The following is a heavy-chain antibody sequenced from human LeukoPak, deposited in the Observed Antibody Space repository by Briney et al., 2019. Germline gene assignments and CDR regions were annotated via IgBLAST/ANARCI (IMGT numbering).Heavy chain of an antibody. CDR3: ARVQSANTAMAYYYYGMDV. Sequence: SETLSLTCTVSGGSVSSGSYYWSWIRQPPGKGLEWIGYIYYSGSTNYNPSLKSRVTISVDTSKNQFSLKLSSVTAADTAVYYCARVQSANTAMAYYYYGMDVWGQGTTVTVSS. D-gene: IGHD5-18*01. J-gene: IGHJ6*02. V-gene: IGHV4-61*01. CDR2: IYYSGST. CDR1: GGSVSSGSYY.